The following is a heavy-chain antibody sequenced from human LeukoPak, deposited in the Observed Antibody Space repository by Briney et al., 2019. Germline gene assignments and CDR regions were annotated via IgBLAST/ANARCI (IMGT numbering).Heavy chain of an antibody. V-gene: IGHV4-38-2*02. Sequence: SETLSLTCTVSGYSISSGYYWGWIRQPPGKGLEWIGSIYHSGSTYYNPSLKSRVTISVDTSKNQFSLKLSSVTAADTALYYCAGDGTYSYGYYYFDYWGQGTLVTVSS. CDR1: GYSISSGYY. D-gene: IGHD5-18*01. J-gene: IGHJ4*02. CDR3: AGDGTYSYGYYYFDY. CDR2: IYHSGST.